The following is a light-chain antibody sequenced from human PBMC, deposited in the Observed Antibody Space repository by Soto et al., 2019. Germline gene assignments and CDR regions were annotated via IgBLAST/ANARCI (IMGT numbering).Light chain of an antibody. CDR1: QSHLQSNGYNY. CDR3: MQALQTPWA. CDR2: LGS. J-gene: IGKJ1*01. V-gene: IGKV2-28*01. Sequence: DLVMTQSPLCLPVTPGEPASISCRSSQSHLQSNGYNYLDWYVQKPGQSPQLLIYLGSNRASGVPDRFSGSGSGTDFTLKISRVEAEDVGVYYCMQALQTPWAFGQGTKVEIK.